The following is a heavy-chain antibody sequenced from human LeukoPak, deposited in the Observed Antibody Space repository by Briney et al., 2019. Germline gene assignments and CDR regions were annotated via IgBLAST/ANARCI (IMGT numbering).Heavy chain of an antibody. J-gene: IGHJ4*02. CDR1: GYTFTSYY. D-gene: IGHD6-19*01. V-gene: IGHV1-46*01. CDR3: ASEAGYSSGWYYLDY. CDR2: INPSGGST. Sequence: ASVKVSCKASGYTFTSYYMHWVRQAPGQGLEWMGIINPSGGSTSYAQKFQGRVTMTRDMSTSTVYMELSSLRSEDTAVYYCASEAGYSSGWYYLDYWGQGTLVTVSS.